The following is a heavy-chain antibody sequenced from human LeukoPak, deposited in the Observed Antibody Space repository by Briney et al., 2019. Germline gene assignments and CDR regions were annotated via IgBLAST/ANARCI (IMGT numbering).Heavy chain of an antibody. CDR3: AKDNYYYNYMDV. Sequence: PAGSLRLSCAASGFTLSSYAMSWVRQAPGKGLEWVSAISSSGGSTYYADSVKGRFTISRDNSKNTLYLQMNSLRAEDTAVYFCAKDNYYYNYMDVWGKGTTVTVSS. J-gene: IGHJ6*03. CDR2: ISSSGGST. CDR1: GFTLSSYA. V-gene: IGHV3-23*01.